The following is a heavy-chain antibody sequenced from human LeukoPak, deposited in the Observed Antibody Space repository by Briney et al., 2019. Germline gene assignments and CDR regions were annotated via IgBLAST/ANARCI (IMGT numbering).Heavy chain of an antibody. D-gene: IGHD6-13*01. CDR3: ARGMIAAADRDAFDI. CDR1: GFTVSSNY. CDR2: IYSGGST. V-gene: IGHV3-53*01. Sequence: GGSLRLSCAASGFTVSSNYMSWVRQAPGKGLEWVSVIYSGGSTYYAGSVKGRFTISRDNSKNTLYLQMNSLRDEDTAVYYCARGMIAAADRDAFDIWGQGTMVTVSS. J-gene: IGHJ3*02.